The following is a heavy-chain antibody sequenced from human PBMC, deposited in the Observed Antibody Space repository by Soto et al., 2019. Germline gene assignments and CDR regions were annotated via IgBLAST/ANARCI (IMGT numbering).Heavy chain of an antibody. CDR2: IYYSGST. CDR1: GGSISSGGYY. Sequence: QVQLQESGPGLVKPSQTLSLTCTVSGGSISSGGYYWTWIRQHPEKGLEWIGYIYYSGSTHYNPSLKSRATISADTSQNQFSLKLNAVTAADTAVYYCARDVGICFGELSSSANYYYGMDVWGQGTTVTVSS. CDR3: ARDVGICFGELSSSANYYYGMDV. D-gene: IGHD3-16*02. J-gene: IGHJ6*02. V-gene: IGHV4-31*03.